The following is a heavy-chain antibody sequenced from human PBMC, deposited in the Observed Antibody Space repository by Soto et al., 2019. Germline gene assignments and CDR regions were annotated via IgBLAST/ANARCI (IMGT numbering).Heavy chain of an antibody. CDR3: ARGQTGGGWGYYFDY. CDR2: IIPIFGTA. Sequence: QVQLVQSGAEVKKPGSSVKVSCKASGGTFSSYAIDWVRQAPGQGLEWMGGIIPIFGTADYAQKFQGRVRIPADESTSTAYMELSSLRSEDTAVYYCARGQTGGGWGYYFDYWGQGTLVTVSS. V-gene: IGHV1-69*12. D-gene: IGHD3-16*01. J-gene: IGHJ4*02. CDR1: GGTFSSYA.